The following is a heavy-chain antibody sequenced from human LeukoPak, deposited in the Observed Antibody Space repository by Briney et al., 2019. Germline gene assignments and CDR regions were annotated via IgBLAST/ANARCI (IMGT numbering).Heavy chain of an antibody. CDR3: ARAVERGKVPATAIRG. D-gene: IGHD2-2*02. CDR2: ISSSSSYI. V-gene: IGHV3-21*01. CDR1: GFTFSSYS. Sequence: GGSLRLSCAASGFTFSSYSMNWVRQAPGKGLEWVSSISSSSSYIYYADSVKGRFTISRDNAKNSLYLQMNSLRAEDTAVYYCARAVERGKVPATAIRGWGQGTLVTVSS. J-gene: IGHJ4*02.